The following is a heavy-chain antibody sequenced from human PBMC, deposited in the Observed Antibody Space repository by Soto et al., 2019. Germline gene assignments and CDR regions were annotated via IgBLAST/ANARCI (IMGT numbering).Heavy chain of an antibody. CDR2: IIPIFGTA. J-gene: IGHJ6*02. D-gene: IGHD2-15*01. CDR1: GCTFSSYA. CDR3: ARRDKYGGNSYYYYGMDV. V-gene: IGHV1-69*13. Sequence: SVKVSCKASGCTFSSYAISCVRQAPGQVLEWMGGIIPIFGTANYAQKFQGRVTITADESTSTAYMELSSLRSEDTAVYYCARRDKYGGNSYYYYGMDVWGQGTTVTVSS.